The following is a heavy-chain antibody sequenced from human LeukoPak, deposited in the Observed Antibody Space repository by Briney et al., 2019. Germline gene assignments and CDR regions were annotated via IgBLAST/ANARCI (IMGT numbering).Heavy chain of an antibody. D-gene: IGHD2-15*01. CDR3: VGDCSGGTCAPTV. CDR2: IYHAGST. V-gene: IGHV4-4*02. J-gene: IGHJ4*02. Sequence: SGTLSLTCAVSSGSISSGNWWSWVRQPPEKGLEWIGEIYHAGSTNYNPSLKSRVTISVDKSKNQFSLKLSSVTAADTAVYYCVGDCSGGTCAPTVWGQGTLVTVSS. CDR1: SGSISSGNW.